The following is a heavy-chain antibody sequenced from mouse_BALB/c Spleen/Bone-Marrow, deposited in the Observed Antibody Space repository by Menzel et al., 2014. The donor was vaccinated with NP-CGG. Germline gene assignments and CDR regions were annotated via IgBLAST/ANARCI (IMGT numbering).Heavy chain of an antibody. CDR3: ARPEYYGYLNY. CDR2: INPDSRTI. D-gene: IGHD1-1*01. V-gene: IGHV4-1*02. J-gene: IGHJ2*01. Sequence: EVKLVESGGGLVQPGGSLKLSCAASGFDFSRYWMSWVRQAPGKGLEWIGEINPDSRTINYSPSLKDKFIISRDNAKNTLYLRLNKVRSEDTALYYCARPEYYGYLNYWGQGTTLTVSS. CDR1: GFDFSRYW.